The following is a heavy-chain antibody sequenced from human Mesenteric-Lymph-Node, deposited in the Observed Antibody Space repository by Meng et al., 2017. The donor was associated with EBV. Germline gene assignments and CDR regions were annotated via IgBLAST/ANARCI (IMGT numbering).Heavy chain of an antibody. Sequence: GQLVGSRGGVVQPGTSLGHSCTGSGFTFSNTWMHWVRRAPGKGVVWVSRIDGGGSSTSYADSVKGRFTISRDNAKNTLYLQMNSLRAEDTAVYYCARAEFSGPSLVYWGQGTLVTVSS. J-gene: IGHJ4*02. V-gene: IGHV3-74*02. CDR3: ARAEFSGPSLVY. CDR2: IDGGGSST. D-gene: IGHD5-12*01. CDR1: GFTFSNTW.